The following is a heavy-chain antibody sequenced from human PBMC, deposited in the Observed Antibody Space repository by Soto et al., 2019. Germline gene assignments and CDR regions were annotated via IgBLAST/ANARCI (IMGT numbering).Heavy chain of an antibody. Sequence: ELQLVASGGGLVQPGGSLRLSCAASGFTVSNNYVRWVRQAPGKGLEWVALIVSNGDTRYADSVKGRFTISRDSSSNTLYLQMNSLRVEDKYVYYCARDGTYNWVGGQGIHVTVSS. CDR2: IVSNGDT. CDR3: ARDGTYNWV. J-gene: IGHJ4*02. CDR1: GFTVSNNY. V-gene: IGHV3-66*01. D-gene: IGHD1-1*01.